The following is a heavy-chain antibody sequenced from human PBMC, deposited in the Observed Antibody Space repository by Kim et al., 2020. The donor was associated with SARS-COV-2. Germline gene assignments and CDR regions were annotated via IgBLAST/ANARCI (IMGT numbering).Heavy chain of an antibody. J-gene: IGHJ5*02. V-gene: IGHV4-39*01. CDR3: ARGVEYCSSTSCYGGWFDP. D-gene: IGHD2-2*01. Sequence: SETLSLTCTVSGGSISSSSYYWGWIRQPPGKGLEWIGSIYYSGSTYYNPSLKSRVTISVDTSKNQFSLKLSSVTAADTAVYYCARGVEYCSSTSCYGGWFDPWGQGTLVTVSS. CDR1: GGSISSSSYY. CDR2: IYYSGST.